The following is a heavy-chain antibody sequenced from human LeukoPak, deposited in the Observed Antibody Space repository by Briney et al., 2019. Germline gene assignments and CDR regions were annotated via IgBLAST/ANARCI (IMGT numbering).Heavy chain of an antibody. CDR1: GFIFSSYW. J-gene: IGHJ4*02. Sequence: GGSLRLSCAASGFIFSSYWMHWVRQAPGKGLVWVSRINSDGSSTSYADSVKGRFTISRDNAKNTLYLQMNSLRAEDTAVYYCARDPQYGGYPTHFDYWGQGTLVTVSS. CDR3: ARDPQYGGYPTHFDY. D-gene: IGHD5-12*01. V-gene: IGHV3-74*01. CDR2: INSDGSST.